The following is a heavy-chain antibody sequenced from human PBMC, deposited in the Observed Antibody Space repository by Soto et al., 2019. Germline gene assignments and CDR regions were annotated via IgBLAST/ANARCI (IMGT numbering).Heavy chain of an antibody. J-gene: IGHJ4*02. CDR2: IYYSGST. CDR3: ARRGDDVDY. Sequence: QVQLQESGPGLVKPSETLSLTCTVSGGSISSYYWSWIRQPPGKGLEWIGYIYYSGSTNYNPSLKSRVTISVDTSKNQFSLKLSSVTAADTAVYYCARRGDDVDYWGQGTLVTVSS. V-gene: IGHV4-59*08. D-gene: IGHD4-17*01. CDR1: GGSISSYY.